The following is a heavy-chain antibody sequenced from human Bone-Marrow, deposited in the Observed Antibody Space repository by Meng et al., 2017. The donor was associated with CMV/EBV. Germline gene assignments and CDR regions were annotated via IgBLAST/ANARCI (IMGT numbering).Heavy chain of an antibody. D-gene: IGHD6-6*01. V-gene: IGHV1-18*01. Sequence: ASCCIFITYDIMWVRQAPGQGLEGMGWISVYNGSTKYAQTVQGRVTMTTDTSTSTVYMELTSLRSDDTAVYYCARDKIAVRPGWFDPWGQGTLVTVSS. CDR3: ARDKIAVRPGWFDP. J-gene: IGHJ5*02. CDR1: CCIFITYD. CDR2: ISVYNGST.